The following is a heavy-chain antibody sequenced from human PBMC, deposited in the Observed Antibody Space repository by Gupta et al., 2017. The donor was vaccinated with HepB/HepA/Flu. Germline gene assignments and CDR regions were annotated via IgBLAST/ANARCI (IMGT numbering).Heavy chain of an antibody. CDR2: INSAGTKK. V-gene: IGHV3-74*03. J-gene: IGHJ5*02. D-gene: IGHD2-21*02. CDR3: ARDLGVTNWFDP. CDR1: GFTFSTYW. Sequence: EVQLVESGGGLVQPGGSLRLSCAASGFTFSTYWMHWVRQAPGKGRVWVSHINSAGTKKMYVDSVKGRFTISRDNARNTLYLKMNSLRAEDTAVYYCARDLGVTNWFDPWGQGNLVTVSS.